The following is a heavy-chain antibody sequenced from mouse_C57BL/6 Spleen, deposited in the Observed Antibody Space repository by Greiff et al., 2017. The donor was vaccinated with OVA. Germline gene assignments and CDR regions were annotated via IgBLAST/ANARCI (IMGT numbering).Heavy chain of an antibody. Sequence: VQLKESGPGLVKPSQSLSLTCSVTGYSITSGYYWNWIRQFPGNKLEWMGYISYDGSNNYNPSLKNRISITRDTSKNQFFLKLNSVTTEDTATYYCARGGVYYDYVDYWGQGTTLTVSS. D-gene: IGHD2-4*01. J-gene: IGHJ2*01. CDR3: ARGGVYYDYVDY. CDR2: ISYDGSN. V-gene: IGHV3-6*01. CDR1: GYSITSGYY.